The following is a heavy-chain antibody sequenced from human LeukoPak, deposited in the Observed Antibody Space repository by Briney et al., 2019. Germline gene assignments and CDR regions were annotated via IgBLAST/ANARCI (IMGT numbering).Heavy chain of an antibody. Sequence: ASEPLSLTCTVSGGSISSYYWSWTRQPPGKGLEWLGYIYYSGSTNYNPSLKSRVTISVDTSKNQFSLKLSSVTAADTAVYYCARGSVVVPAAWPPRYYFDYWGQGTLVTVSS. D-gene: IGHD2-2*01. V-gene: IGHV4-59*01. CDR3: ARGSVVVPAAWPPRYYFDY. J-gene: IGHJ4*02. CDR1: GGSISSYY. CDR2: IYYSGST.